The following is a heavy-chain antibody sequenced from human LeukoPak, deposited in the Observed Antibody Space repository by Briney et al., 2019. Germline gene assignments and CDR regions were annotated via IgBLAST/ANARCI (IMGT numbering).Heavy chain of an antibody. J-gene: IGHJ4*02. D-gene: IGHD1-26*01. CDR3: ASRTLVGAAD. CDR1: GFTFSIYW. V-gene: IGHV3-7*01. CDR2: IKQDGSEK. Sequence: GGSLRLSFAASGFTFSIYWMSWVRQAPGKGLEWVANIKQDGSEKYYVGSVKGRFTISRDNAKNSLYLQMNSLRAEDTAVYYCASRTLVGAADWGQGTLVTVSS.